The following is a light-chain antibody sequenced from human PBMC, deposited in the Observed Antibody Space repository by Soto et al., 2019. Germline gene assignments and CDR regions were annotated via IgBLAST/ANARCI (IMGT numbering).Light chain of an antibody. CDR2: KAS. CDR1: QSLSYW. Sequence: DIQMTQSPSTLSASVGDTVTITCRASQSLSYWLAWYQLKPGQAPKLLIHKASTLESGVPSRFSGSGSGTEFTLTISSLQPDDFATFYCQQYDRFPYTFGQGTKLEIK. CDR3: QQYDRFPYT. V-gene: IGKV1-5*03. J-gene: IGKJ2*01.